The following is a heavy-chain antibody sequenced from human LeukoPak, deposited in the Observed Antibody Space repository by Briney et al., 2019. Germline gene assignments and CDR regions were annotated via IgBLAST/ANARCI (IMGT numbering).Heavy chain of an antibody. CDR2: IIPIFGTA. CDR3: ARTYYDSSGYYNWFDP. V-gene: IGHV1-69*13. J-gene: IGHJ5*02. D-gene: IGHD3-22*01. Sequence: ASVKVSCKASGGTFSSYAISWVRQAPGQGLEWMGGIIPIFGTANYAQKFQGRVTITADESTSTAYMELSSLRSEDTAVYYCARTYYDSSGYYNWFDPWGQGTLVTVSS. CDR1: GGTFSSYA.